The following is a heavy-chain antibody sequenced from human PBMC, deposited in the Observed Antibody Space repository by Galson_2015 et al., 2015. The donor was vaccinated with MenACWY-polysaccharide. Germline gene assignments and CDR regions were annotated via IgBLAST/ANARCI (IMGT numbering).Heavy chain of an antibody. J-gene: IGHJ4*02. D-gene: IGHD6-19*01. V-gene: IGHV1-8*02. Sequence: SVKVSCKASGGTFNSYNIYWVRQAPGQGLEWMAWMSPTSGNTGSAQKFQGRVTMTWNTSISTAYMELSSLRSEDTAVYYCARGGRRGVWYEGDYWGQGTLVTVSS. CDR3: ARGGRRGVWYEGDY. CDR2: MSPTSGNT. CDR1: GGTFNSYN.